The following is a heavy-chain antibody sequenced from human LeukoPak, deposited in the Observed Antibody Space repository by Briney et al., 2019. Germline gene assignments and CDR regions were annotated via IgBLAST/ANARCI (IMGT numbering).Heavy chain of an antibody. CDR3: AKSGYCTNGVCYHFDY. CDR1: GFTFDDYA. CDR2: ISWNSGSI. Sequence: TGGSLRLSCAASGFTFDDYAMHWVRQAPGKGLEWVSGISWNSGSIGYADSVKGRFTISRDNAKNSLYLQMNSLRAEDTALHYCAKSGYCTNGVCYHFDYWGQGTLVTVSS. J-gene: IGHJ4*02. D-gene: IGHD2-8*01. V-gene: IGHV3-9*01.